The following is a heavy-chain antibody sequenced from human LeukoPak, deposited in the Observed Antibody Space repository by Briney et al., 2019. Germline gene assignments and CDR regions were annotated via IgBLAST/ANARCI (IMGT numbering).Heavy chain of an antibody. J-gene: IGHJ5*02. CDR1: GGSISSPNW. V-gene: IGHV4-4*03. D-gene: IGHD1-26*01. Sequence: PETLSLTCAVSGGSISSPNWWTWVRQPPGKGLEWIGEIYHSGRTNSNPSLESRVIMSVDKSKNQFSLKLTSVTAADTAVYYCARVGHNWFDPWGQGTLVTVSS. CDR3: ARVGHNWFDP. CDR2: IYHSGRT.